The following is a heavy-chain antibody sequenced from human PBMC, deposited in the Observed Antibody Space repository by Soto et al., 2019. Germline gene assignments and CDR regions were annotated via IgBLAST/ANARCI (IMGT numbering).Heavy chain of an antibody. CDR2: ISGSGNYT. CDR1: GFTFSTYS. D-gene: IGHD4-4*01. Sequence: GGPRRLSCGASGFTFSTYSMNWFRQAPGKGLEWVSSISGSGNYTHYADFLRGRFTISRDNAKTSLYLQMNSLRAEDTAVYYCAREGINNYNEYYFDSWGQGTVVTVSS. CDR3: AREGINNYNEYYFDS. V-gene: IGHV3-21*01. J-gene: IGHJ4*02.